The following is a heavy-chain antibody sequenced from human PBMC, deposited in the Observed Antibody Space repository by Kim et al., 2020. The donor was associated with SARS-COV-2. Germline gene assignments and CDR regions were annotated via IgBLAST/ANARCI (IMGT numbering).Heavy chain of an antibody. J-gene: IGHJ4*02. V-gene: IGHV4-4*02. CDR3: ASEDGFGVVINY. CDR2: IYHSGST. CDR1: GGSISSSNW. D-gene: IGHD3-3*01. Sequence: SETLSLTCAVSGGSISSSNWWSWVRAPPGKGLEWIVEIYHSGSTNYTPSLKSRVTISVDKSKNQFSLKLSSVTAEDTAVYYCASEDGFGVVINYWGQGTLVTVSS.